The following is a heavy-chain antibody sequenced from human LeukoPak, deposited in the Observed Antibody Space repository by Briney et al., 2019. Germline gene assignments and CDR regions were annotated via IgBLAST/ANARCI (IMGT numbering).Heavy chain of an antibody. Sequence: GGSLRLSCAASGFTFSTFAMIWVRQPPGKGLEWVSDISGSGGSTYYADSVKGRFTISRDNSKNTLYLQMNSLRAEDTAVYYCVPRKEWSCYMDVWGKGTTVTVSS. V-gene: IGHV3-23*01. D-gene: IGHD3-3*01. J-gene: IGHJ6*03. CDR3: VPRKEWSCYMDV. CDR1: GFTFSTFA. CDR2: ISGSGGST.